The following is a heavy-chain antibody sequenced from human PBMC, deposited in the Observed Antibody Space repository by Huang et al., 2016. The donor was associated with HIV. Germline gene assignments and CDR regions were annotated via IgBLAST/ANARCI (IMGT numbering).Heavy chain of an antibody. D-gene: IGHD3-22*01. CDR1: GLSISSYW. Sequence: EVQLVESGGGLVQPGGSLRLSCAASGLSISSYWMHWVRQAPGKGLVWVSRMNSDGRSTSYADSVKGRFTISRDNAKNTLYLQMNSLRAEDTAVYYCARDPRIQSWLNFFDYWGQGTLVSVSS. V-gene: IGHV3-74*01. CDR3: ARDPRIQSWLNFFDY. CDR2: MNSDGRST. J-gene: IGHJ4*02.